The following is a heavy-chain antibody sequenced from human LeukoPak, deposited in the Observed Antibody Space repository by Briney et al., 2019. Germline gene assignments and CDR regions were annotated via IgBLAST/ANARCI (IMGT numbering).Heavy chain of an antibody. CDR1: GFTFRNSA. J-gene: IGHJ4*02. D-gene: IGHD5-12*01. CDR2: ISSSSSYI. CDR3: ARLGNSGYDVDY. Sequence: GGSLRLSCAASGFTFRNSAMSWVRQAPGKGLEWVSSISSSSSYIYYADSVKGRFTISRDNAKNSLYLQMNSLRAEDTAVYYCARLGNSGYDVDYWGQGTLVTVSS. V-gene: IGHV3-21*01.